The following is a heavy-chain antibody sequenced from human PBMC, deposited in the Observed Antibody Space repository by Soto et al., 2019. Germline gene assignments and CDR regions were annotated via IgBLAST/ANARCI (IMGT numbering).Heavy chain of an antibody. J-gene: IGHJ6*02. Sequence: EVQLVESGGVSVQPGGSLRLSCTASGFTFSNAWMNWVRQAPGKGLEWVGRIKSKTDGGTTDYAAPVKGRFTISRDDSKNTLYLQMNSLKTEDTAVYYCTTGGGYCSGGSCYGYYYYGMDVWGQGTTVTVSS. D-gene: IGHD2-15*01. CDR2: IKSKTDGGTT. CDR1: GFTFSNAW. V-gene: IGHV3-15*07. CDR3: TTGGGYCSGGSCYGYYYYGMDV.